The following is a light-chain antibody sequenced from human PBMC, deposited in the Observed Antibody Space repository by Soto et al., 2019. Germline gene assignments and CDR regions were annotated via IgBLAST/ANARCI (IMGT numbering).Light chain of an antibody. V-gene: IGKV3-20*01. CDR1: QSISSNY. J-gene: IGKJ5*01. CDR2: DTS. CDR3: QQYGTSEII. Sequence: EIELTQSPGTLSLSPGERATLSCRASQSISSNYLAWYQQKPGQAPRLLIYDTSSRASGIPDRFSGSGSGTDFTLTISRLETEDFAVFYCQQYGTSEIIFGQGTRLEI.